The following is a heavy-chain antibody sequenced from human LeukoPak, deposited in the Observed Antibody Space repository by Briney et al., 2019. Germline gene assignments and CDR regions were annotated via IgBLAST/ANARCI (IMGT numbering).Heavy chain of an antibody. CDR2: IYPGDSDT. D-gene: IGHD1-7*01. CDR3: ARQGHWSYND. CDR1: GYSFSGYW. Sequence: GESPHISCKGSGYSFSGYWIAWVLQMPGKGLEWMGIIYPGDSDTRYSPSFQGQVTISADKSISTAYLQWSSLKASDTAMYYCARQGHWSYNDWGQGTLVTVSS. V-gene: IGHV5-51*01. J-gene: IGHJ1*01.